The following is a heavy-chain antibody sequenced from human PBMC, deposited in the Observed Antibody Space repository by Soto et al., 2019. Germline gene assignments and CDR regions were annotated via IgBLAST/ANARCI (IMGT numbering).Heavy chain of an antibody. CDR2: IIPIFGTA. V-gene: IGHV1-69*13. CDR3: GRYYGSGSYYGEYYYYGMDV. D-gene: IGHD3-10*01. Sequence: SVKVSCKASGGTFSSYAISWVRQAPGQGLEWMGGIIPIFGTANYAQKFQGRVTITADESTSTAYMELSSLRSEDTAVYYCGRYYGSGSYYGEYYYYGMDVWGQGTTVTVSS. J-gene: IGHJ6*02. CDR1: GGTFSSYA.